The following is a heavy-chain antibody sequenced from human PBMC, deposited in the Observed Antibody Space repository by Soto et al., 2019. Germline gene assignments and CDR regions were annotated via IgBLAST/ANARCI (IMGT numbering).Heavy chain of an antibody. CDR2: ISAYNGDT. J-gene: IGHJ5*02. V-gene: IGHV1-18*04. CDR3: ARDQEYSTSGLYWFDL. CDR1: GYTFTSYG. Sequence: VQLVQSGAEVKKPGASVKVSCKASGYTFTSYGITWVRQAPGQGLEWMGWISAYNGDTNYAPRLQGRVTMTTDTSTSTVYMELTSLKSDETAVYYCARDQEYSTSGLYWFDLWGQGTLVTVSS. D-gene: IGHD6-6*01.